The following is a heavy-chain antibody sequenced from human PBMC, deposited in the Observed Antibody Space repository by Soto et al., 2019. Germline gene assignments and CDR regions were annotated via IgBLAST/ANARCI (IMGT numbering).Heavy chain of an antibody. J-gene: IGHJ4*02. CDR2: ISANSGDT. Sequence: GASVKVSCKASGYTFTSYGISWARQAPGQGLEWMGWISANSGDTRYAQKIQGRVTMTRDTSTSTAHMELRSLRSDDTAVYYCARDEQWLADYWGQGTLVTVSS. CDR3: ARDEQWLADY. D-gene: IGHD6-19*01. V-gene: IGHV1-18*01. CDR1: GYTFTSYG.